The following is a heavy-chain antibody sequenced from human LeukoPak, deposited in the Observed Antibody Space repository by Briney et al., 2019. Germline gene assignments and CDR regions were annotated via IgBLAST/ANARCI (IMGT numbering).Heavy chain of an antibody. J-gene: IGHJ1*01. V-gene: IGHV3-15*01. D-gene: IGHD3-10*01. Sequence: GGSLRLSCAASGFTFTNDWMHWVRQAPGKGLEWVCRIKNKTSGTTTNYNAPVKGRFTISRDDSRNTLYLEMESLKTDDTAIYYCMTDGGLLPYYFSYWGQGTLVTVSS. CDR2: IKNKTSGTTT. CDR3: MTDGGLLPYYFSY. CDR1: GFTFTNDW.